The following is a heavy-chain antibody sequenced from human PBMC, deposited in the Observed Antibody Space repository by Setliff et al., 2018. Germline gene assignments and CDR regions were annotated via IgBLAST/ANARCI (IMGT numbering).Heavy chain of an antibody. J-gene: IGHJ4*02. CDR1: GESFSGHY. Sequence: SETLSLTCAVYGESFSGHYWSWIRQPPGKGLEWIGEINHSGSTNYNPSLKSRVTISVDTSKNQFSLKLSSVAAADTAVYYCARESRFGYSGYDCAFDYWGQGMLVTVSS. CDR2: INHSGST. V-gene: IGHV4-34*01. CDR3: ARESRFGYSGYDCAFDY. D-gene: IGHD5-12*01.